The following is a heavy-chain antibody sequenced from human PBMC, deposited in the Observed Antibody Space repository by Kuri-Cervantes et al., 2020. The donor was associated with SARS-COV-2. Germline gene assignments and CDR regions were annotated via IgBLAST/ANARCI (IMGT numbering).Heavy chain of an antibody. J-gene: IGHJ3*02. CDR2: TYYRSRWYD. CDR1: GDSVSSNSAA. CDR3: ARGDAFDI. V-gene: IGHV6-1*01. Sequence: SETLSLTCAISGDSVSSNSAAWNWIRQSPSRGLEWLGRTYYRSRWYDDYAVSVKSRITINPGTSKNQFSLLLNSVTPEDTAVYYCARGDAFDIWGQGTMVTVSS.